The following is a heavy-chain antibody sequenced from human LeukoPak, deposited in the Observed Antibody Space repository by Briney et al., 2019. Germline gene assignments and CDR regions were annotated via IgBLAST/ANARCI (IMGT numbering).Heavy chain of an antibody. CDR1: GFNFTIYS. CDR3: GKDGLCPEGVCPTKIVVAGYVDH. CDR2: IRAEGDPT. J-gene: IGHJ4*02. D-gene: IGHD6-19*01. V-gene: IGHV3-23*01. Sequence: PGGSLRLSCRASGFNFTIYSMNWVRQAPGKGLEWVSVIRAEGDPTHYADSVKGRFTISRDNSKNMVYLQMNSLRAEDTAMYYCGKDGLCPEGVCPTKIVVAGYVDHWGQGTLVTVSS.